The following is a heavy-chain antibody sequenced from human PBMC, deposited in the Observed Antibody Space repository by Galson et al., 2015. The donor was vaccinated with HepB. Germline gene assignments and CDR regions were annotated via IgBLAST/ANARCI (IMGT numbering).Heavy chain of an antibody. Sequence: TFSSYAISWVRQAPGQGLEWMGGIIPILGIANYAQKFQGRVTITADKSTSTAYMELSSLRSEDTAVYYCASRSNAYYDFWSGYYAVYYMDVWGKGTTVTVSS. D-gene: IGHD3-3*01. CDR3: ASRSNAYYDFWSGYYAVYYMDV. CDR1: TFSSYA. CDR2: IIPILGIA. J-gene: IGHJ6*03. V-gene: IGHV1-69*10.